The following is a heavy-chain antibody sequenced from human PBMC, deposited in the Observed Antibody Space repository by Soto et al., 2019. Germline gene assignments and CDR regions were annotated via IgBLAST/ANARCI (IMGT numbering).Heavy chain of an antibody. CDR3: ARGYCSSTSCLGWFDP. V-gene: IGHV5-51*01. CDR1: GYSFTSYW. CDR2: IYPGDSDT. D-gene: IGHD2-2*01. Sequence: PGESLKISCKGSGYSFTSYWIGWVRQMPGKGLEWMGIIYPGDSDTRYSPSFQGQVTISAGKSISTAYVQWSSLKASDTAMYYCARGYCSSTSCLGWFDPWGQGTLVTVSS. J-gene: IGHJ5*02.